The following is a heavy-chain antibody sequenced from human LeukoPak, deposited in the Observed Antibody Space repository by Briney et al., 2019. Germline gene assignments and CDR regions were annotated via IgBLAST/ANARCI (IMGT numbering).Heavy chain of an antibody. D-gene: IGHD6-6*01. V-gene: IGHV3-23*01. CDR1: GFTFDDYA. CDR2: ISGSGDTT. CDR3: AKGSRSNGYYIDY. Sequence: GGSLRLSCAASGFTFDDYAMHWVRQAPGKGLEWVSGISGSGDTTYYADSVKGRFTISRDNSKNTGYLQLNSLRAEDTAVYYCAKGSRSNGYYIDYWGQGTLVTVSS. J-gene: IGHJ4*02.